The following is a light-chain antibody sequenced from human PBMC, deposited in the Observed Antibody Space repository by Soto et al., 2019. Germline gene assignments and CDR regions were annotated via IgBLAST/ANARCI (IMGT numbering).Light chain of an antibody. CDR2: AAS. CDR3: QQCYSDQWT. V-gene: IGKV1-39*01. CDR1: RIIVTY. Sequence: DIQMTQSPSSLSASVGDRVTITCRASRIIVTYLNWYQQKPGRAPDLLIHAASSLQGGVPSRFSGSGSGTDFILTISSLQPEDSATYYCQQCYSDQWTFGQGTTVEVK. J-gene: IGKJ1*01.